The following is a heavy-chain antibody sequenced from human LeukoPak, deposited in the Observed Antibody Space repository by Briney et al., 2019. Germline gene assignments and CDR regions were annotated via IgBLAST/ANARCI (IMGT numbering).Heavy chain of an antibody. V-gene: IGHV3-30-3*01. D-gene: IGHD3-3*01. CDR3: ARGGITIFGVVIIYDYYYGMDV. CDR2: ISYDGSNK. Sequence: GGSLRLSCAASGFTFSSYAMHWVRQAPGKGLEWVAVISYDGSNKYYADSVKGRFTISRDNSKNTLYLQMNSLRAEDTAVYYCARGGITIFGVVIIYDYYYGMDVWGQGTTVTVSS. CDR1: GFTFSSYA. J-gene: IGHJ6*02.